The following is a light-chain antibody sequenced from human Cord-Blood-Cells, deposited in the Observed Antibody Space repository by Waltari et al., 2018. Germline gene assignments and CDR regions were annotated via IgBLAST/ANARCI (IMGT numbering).Light chain of an antibody. Sequence: EIVMTQSPATLSVSPGERATLSCRASQSVSSNLAWYQQKPGQAPRLLIYGASTRATGIPARFSGSGSGTEFTLTINSLQSEDFAVYYCQQYNNWPPLTFGGGTEVEIK. CDR2: GAS. V-gene: IGKV3-15*01. CDR1: QSVSSN. J-gene: IGKJ4*01. CDR3: QQYNNWPPLT.